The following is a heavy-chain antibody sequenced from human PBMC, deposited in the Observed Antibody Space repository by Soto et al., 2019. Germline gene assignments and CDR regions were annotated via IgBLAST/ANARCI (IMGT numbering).Heavy chain of an antibody. Sequence: LSLTCTVSGGSISSGDYYWSWIRQPPGKGLEWIGYIYYSGSTYYNPSLKSRVTISVDRSKNQFSLKLSSVTAADTAVYYCARHFSVDYFDYWGQGALVTVSS. V-gene: IGHV4-30-4*01. CDR1: GGSISSGDYY. J-gene: IGHJ4*02. CDR2: IYYSGST. CDR3: ARHFSVDYFDY.